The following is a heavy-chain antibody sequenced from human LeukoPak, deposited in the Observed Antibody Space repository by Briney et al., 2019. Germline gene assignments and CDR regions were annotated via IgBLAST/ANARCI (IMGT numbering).Heavy chain of an antibody. CDR1: GYTFTTYD. CDR3: AGSRATVPTHWFDP. D-gene: IGHD4-11*01. V-gene: IGHV1-8*03. Sequence: ASVKVSCQASGYTFTTYDINWGRLGTGRGLGWMGSMNPNGGNTSYEQKFQSRVTITTNTTISNAFLELMSRTPEDTAVYYCAGSRATVPTHWFDPWGQGTLVTVSS. CDR2: MNPNGGNT. J-gene: IGHJ5*02.